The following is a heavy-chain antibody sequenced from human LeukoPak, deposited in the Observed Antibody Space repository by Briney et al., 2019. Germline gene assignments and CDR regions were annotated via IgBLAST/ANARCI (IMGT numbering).Heavy chain of an antibody. CDR3: ARGKRYYYDSSGYYFDY. CDR2: INHSGST. Sequence: AETLSLTCAVYGGAFSGYDWSWIRQPPGKGLEWVGEINHSGSTNYNPSLESRVTISVDTSKKQFSLQLSSVTAADTAVYYCARGKRYYYDSSGYYFDYWGQGTLVTVSS. D-gene: IGHD3-22*01. CDR1: GGAFSGYD. V-gene: IGHV4-34*01. J-gene: IGHJ4*02.